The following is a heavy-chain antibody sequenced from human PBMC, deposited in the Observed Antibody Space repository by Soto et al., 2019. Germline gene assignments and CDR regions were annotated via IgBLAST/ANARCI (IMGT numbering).Heavy chain of an antibody. J-gene: IGHJ5*01. D-gene: IGHD3-10*01. CDR2: IYSTGVA. Sequence: SETLSLSCTVSSGSVNGFFWTWIRQPAGKGLEWIGRIYSTGVANYNPSLESRVSMSLDTSKNQFSLGLSSLTAADTALYYCARYTSGRVDSWGQGTLVTVSS. CDR1: SGSVNGFF. V-gene: IGHV4-4*07. CDR3: ARYTSGRVDS.